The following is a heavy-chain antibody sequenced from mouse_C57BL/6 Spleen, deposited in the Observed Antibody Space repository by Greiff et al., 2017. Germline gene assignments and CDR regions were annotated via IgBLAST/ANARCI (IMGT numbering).Heavy chain of an antibody. V-gene: IGHV1-69*01. CDR1: GYTFTSYW. Sequence: QVQLQQPGAELVMPGASVKLSCKASGYTFTSYWMHWVKQRPGQGLEWIGEIDPSDSYTNYNQKFKGKSTLTVDTSSSTAYMQLSSLTSEDSAVYYCARCYYDSSSVFDYWGQGTTLTVSS. D-gene: IGHD1-1*01. CDR3: ARCYYDSSSVFDY. CDR2: IDPSDSYT. J-gene: IGHJ2*01.